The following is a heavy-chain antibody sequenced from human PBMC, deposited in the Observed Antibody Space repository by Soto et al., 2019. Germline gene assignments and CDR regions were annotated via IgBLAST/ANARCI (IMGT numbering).Heavy chain of an antibody. CDR3: AKDRVTIFGVVNYYYYMDV. D-gene: IGHD3-3*01. J-gene: IGHJ6*03. V-gene: IGHV3-30*18. CDR1: GFTFSSYG. Sequence: PGGSLRLSCAASGFTFSSYGMHWVRQAPGKGLEWVAVISYDGSNKYYADSVKGRFTISRDNSKNTLYLQMNSLRAEDTAVYYCAKDRVTIFGVVNYYYYMDVWGKGTTVTVSS. CDR2: ISYDGSNK.